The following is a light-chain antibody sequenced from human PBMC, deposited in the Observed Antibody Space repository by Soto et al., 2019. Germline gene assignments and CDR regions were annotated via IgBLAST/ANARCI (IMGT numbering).Light chain of an antibody. CDR3: QQYNNWPRT. J-gene: IGKJ1*01. V-gene: IGKV3-15*01. CDR1: QSLSASY. CDR2: GAS. Sequence: EIVMTQSPATLAVSPGERATLFSRASQSLSASYLAWYQQKHGKAPRILIYGASTRDTGIPARFSGSGSGTEFTLTISRLQSEDFEVYYCQQYNNWPRTFGQGTKVDIK.